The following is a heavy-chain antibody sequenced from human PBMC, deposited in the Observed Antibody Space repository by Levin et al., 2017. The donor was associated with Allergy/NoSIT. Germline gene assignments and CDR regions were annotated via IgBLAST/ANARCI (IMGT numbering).Heavy chain of an antibody. V-gene: IGHV4-34*01. Sequence: SQTLSLTCAVYGGSFSGHYWSWIRQPPGKGLEWIGEINHSGTTNYNPSLKSRVTISVDTSKNQFSLKLTSVTAADTAVYYCARGSEQWLMPMRSMVHFDYWGQGILVTVSS. CDR2: INHSGTT. CDR3: ARGSEQWLMPMRSMVHFDY. J-gene: IGHJ4*02. D-gene: IGHD6-19*01. CDR1: GGSFSGHY.